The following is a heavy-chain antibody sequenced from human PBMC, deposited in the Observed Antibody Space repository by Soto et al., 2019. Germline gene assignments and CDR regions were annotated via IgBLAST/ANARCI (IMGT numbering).Heavy chain of an antibody. CDR1: GGSFSGYY. CDR3: ARGGYYYYYMAV. Sequence: PSETLSLTCAVYGGSFSGYYWSWIRQPPGKGLEWIGEINHSGSTNYNPSLKSRVTISVDTSKNQFSLKLSSVTAADTAVYYCARGGYYYYYMAVWGKGTTVTVSS. J-gene: IGHJ6*03. V-gene: IGHV4-34*01. CDR2: INHSGST.